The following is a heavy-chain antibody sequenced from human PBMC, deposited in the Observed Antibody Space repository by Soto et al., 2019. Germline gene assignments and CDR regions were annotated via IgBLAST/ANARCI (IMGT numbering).Heavy chain of an antibody. Sequence: QVQLQASGPGLVKPSQTLSLTCAVSGRSISSVGYYWSWVRQHPGKGLEWIGSISYTGSTYYNPSFENRLSISLDTSGNRFSLRLNSVTAADTAIYYCARPNDYWNGYGPFDYWGQGSLVSVYS. V-gene: IGHV4-31*11. CDR3: ARPNDYWNGYGPFDY. D-gene: IGHD3-3*01. J-gene: IGHJ4*02. CDR1: GRSISSVGYY. CDR2: ISYTGST.